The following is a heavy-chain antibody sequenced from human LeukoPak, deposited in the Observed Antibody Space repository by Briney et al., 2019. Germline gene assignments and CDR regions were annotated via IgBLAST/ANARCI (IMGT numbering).Heavy chain of an antibody. D-gene: IGHD5-12*01. CDR3: ARYSRNGVDEIGF. CDR1: GGSFSGYY. V-gene: IGHV4-34*01. CDR2: INHSGST. J-gene: IGHJ4*02. Sequence: PSETLSLTCAVYGGSFSGYYWSWIRQPPGKGLEWIGEINHSGSTNYNPSLKSRVTISVDTSKNQFSLKLSSVTAADTAVYYCARYSRNGVDEIGFWGQGTLVTVSS.